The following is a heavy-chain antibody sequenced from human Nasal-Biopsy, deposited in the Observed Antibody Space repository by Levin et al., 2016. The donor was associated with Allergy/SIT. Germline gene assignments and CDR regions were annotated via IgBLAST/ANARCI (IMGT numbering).Heavy chain of an antibody. V-gene: IGHV3-23*01. D-gene: IGHD5-18*01. CDR2: ISGSGGST. CDR1: GLPFGSYA. J-gene: IGHJ4*02. CDR3: AKVPIHANSYGLLDY. Sequence: GGSLRLSCGASGLPFGSYAMSWVRQAPGKGLEWVSAISGSGGSTYYADSVKGRFTISRDNSMNTLYLQANSLRAEDTAVYYCAKVPIHANSYGLLDYWGQGTLVTVSS.